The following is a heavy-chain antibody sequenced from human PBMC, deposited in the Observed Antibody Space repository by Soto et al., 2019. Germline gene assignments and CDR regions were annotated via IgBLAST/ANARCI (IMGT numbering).Heavy chain of an antibody. CDR1: GGTFSSYA. J-gene: IGHJ5*02. D-gene: IGHD3-9*01. Sequence: ASVKVSCKASGGTFSSYAISWVRQAPGQGLEWMGGIIPIFGNTNYAQKLQGRVTMTTDTSTSTAYMELRSLRSDDTAVYYCARVVSRLTGYYSRVEMNWFDPWGQGALVTVSS. CDR2: IIPIFGNT. CDR3: ARVVSRLTGYYSRVEMNWFDP. V-gene: IGHV1-18*01.